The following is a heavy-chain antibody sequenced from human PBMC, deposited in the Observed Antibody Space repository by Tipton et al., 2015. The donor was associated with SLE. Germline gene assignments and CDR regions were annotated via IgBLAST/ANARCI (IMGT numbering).Heavy chain of an antibody. V-gene: IGHV4-39*01. CDR2: IYYSGST. CDR1: GGSISSGSYY. Sequence: LRLSCTVSGGSISSGSYYWGLIRQPPGKGLEWIGSIYYSGSTYYNPSLKSRVTISVDTSKNQFSLNLSSVTAADTAVYYCASGYSTFDIWGQGTMVTVSS. J-gene: IGHJ3*02. CDR3: ASGYSTFDI. D-gene: IGHD6-13*01.